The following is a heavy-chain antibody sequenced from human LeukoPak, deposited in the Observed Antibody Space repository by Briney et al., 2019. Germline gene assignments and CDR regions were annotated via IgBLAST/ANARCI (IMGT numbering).Heavy chain of an antibody. D-gene: IGHD1-7*01. CDR2: ISSSGSTI. J-gene: IGHJ6*03. Sequence: GGSLRLSCAASGFTFSDYYMSWIRQAPGKGLEWVSYISSSGSTIYYADSVKGRFTISRDNAENSLYLQMNSLRAEDTAVYYCASKLGITGTTGYYYCYMDVWGKGTTVTVSS. CDR3: ASKLGITGTTGYYYCYMDV. CDR1: GFTFSDYY. V-gene: IGHV3-11*01.